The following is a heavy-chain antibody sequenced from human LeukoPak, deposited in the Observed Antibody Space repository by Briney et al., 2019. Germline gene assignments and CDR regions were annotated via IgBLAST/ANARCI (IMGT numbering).Heavy chain of an antibody. J-gene: IGHJ4*02. D-gene: IGHD3-9*01. CDR2: ISSSRSYI. CDR1: GFTFSSYS. Sequence: PGGSLRLSCAASGFTFSSYSMNWVRQAPGKGLEWVSFISSSRSYIYYADSVKGRFTISRDNAKNFLYLQMNSLRAEDTAVYYFARTYYDILTGYNPYFDYWGQGILVTVSS. CDR3: ARTYYDILTGYNPYFDY. V-gene: IGHV3-21*01.